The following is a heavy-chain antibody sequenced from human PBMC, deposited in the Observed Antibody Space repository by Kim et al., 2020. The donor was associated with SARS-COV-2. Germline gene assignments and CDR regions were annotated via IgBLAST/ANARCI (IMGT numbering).Heavy chain of an antibody. CDR3: ARGGARKLLWFGELLESLKRDDFYDYGMDV. Sequence: GGSLRLSCAASGFTFDDYGMSWVRQAPGKGLEWVSGINWNGGSTGYADSVKGQFTISRDNAKNSLYLQMNSLRAEDTALYYCARGGARKLLWFGELLESLKRDDFYDYGMDVWGQGTTVTVSS. D-gene: IGHD3-10*01. CDR1: GFTFDDYG. CDR2: INWNGGST. J-gene: IGHJ6*02. V-gene: IGHV3-20*04.